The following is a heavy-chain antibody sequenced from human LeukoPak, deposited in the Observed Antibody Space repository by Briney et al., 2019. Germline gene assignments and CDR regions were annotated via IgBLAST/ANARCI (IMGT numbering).Heavy chain of an antibody. Sequence: SETLSLTCTVSGGSISSSSYYWGWIRQPPGKGLEWIGSIYYSGSTYYNPSLKSRVTISVDTSKNQFSLKLSSVTAADTAVYYCARVVDTAMVWDWGQGTLVTVSS. CDR2: IYYSGST. J-gene: IGHJ4*02. D-gene: IGHD5-18*01. CDR1: GGSISSSSYY. CDR3: ARVVDTAMVWD. V-gene: IGHV4-39*07.